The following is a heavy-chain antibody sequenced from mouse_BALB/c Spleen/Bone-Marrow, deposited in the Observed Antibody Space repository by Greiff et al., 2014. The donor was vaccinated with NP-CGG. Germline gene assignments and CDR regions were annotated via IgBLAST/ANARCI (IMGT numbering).Heavy chain of an antibody. CDR2: IRNKANGYTT. V-gene: IGHV7-3*02. CDR3: ARDKNYGSYWYFDV. D-gene: IGHD2-1*01. J-gene: IGHJ1*01. Sequence: EVMLVESGGGLVQPGGSLRLSCATSGFTFTDYYMSWVRQPPGKALEWLGFIRNKANGYTTEYSASVKGRFTIARDNSQSILYLQMNTLRAEDSATYYCARDKNYGSYWYFDVWGAGTTVTVSP. CDR1: GFTFTDYY.